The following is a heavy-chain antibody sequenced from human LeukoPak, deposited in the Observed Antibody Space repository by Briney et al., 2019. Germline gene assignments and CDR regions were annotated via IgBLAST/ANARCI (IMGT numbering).Heavy chain of an antibody. Sequence: SETLSPTCAVYGGSFSGYYWSWIRQPPGKGLEWIGEINHSGSTNYNPSLKSQVTISVDTSKNQFSLKLSSVTAADTAVYYCARGPQYYFDYWGQGTLVTVSS. CDR3: ARGPQYYFDY. CDR1: GGSFSGYY. V-gene: IGHV4-34*01. J-gene: IGHJ4*02. CDR2: INHSGST.